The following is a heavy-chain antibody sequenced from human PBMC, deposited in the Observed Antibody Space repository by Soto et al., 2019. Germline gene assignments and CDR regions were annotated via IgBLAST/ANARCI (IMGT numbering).Heavy chain of an antibody. CDR2: VNHSGST. CDR3: ARGKSHYYYYDGMDV. J-gene: IGHJ6*02. Sequence: SETLSLTCAVYGGSFSGYYWSWIRQPPGKGLEWIGEVNHSGSTNYNPSLKSRVTISVDTSKNQFSLKLSSVTAADTALYYCARGKSHYYYYDGMDVWGQGTTVT. CDR1: GGSFSGYY. V-gene: IGHV4-34*01.